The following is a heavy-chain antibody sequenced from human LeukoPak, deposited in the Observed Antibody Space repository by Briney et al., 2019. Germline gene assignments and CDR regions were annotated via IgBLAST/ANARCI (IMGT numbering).Heavy chain of an antibody. Sequence: SETLSLTCAVSGASFNDYYWTWIRQPPGKGPEWIGEISHSGSTNYNPSLKSRVTISVDTSKNQFSLKLSSVTAADTAVYYCARGLRIAAAAVFDYWGQGTLATVSS. CDR3: ARGLRIAAAAVFDY. V-gene: IGHV4-34*01. D-gene: IGHD6-13*01. CDR2: ISHSGST. J-gene: IGHJ4*02. CDR1: GASFNDYY.